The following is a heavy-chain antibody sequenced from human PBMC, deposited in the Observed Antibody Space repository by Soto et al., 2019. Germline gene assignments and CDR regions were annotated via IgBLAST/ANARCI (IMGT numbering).Heavy chain of an antibody. CDR3: ACDKITGLFDY. CDR2: VHYSWGS. Sequence: SETLSLTCTVSGGSISSYHWSWIRQTPGKGLEWIGYVHYSWGSNYNPSLKSRVTISVDTSKNQFSLKLTSVTAADTAVYYCACDKITGLFDYWGQGTLVTVSS. D-gene: IGHD2-8*02. V-gene: IGHV4-59*12. J-gene: IGHJ4*02. CDR1: GGSISSYH.